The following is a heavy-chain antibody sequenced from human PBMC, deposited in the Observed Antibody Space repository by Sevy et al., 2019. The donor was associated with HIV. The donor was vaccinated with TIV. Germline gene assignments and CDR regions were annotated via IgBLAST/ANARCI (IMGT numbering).Heavy chain of an antibody. J-gene: IGHJ4*02. V-gene: IGHV3-30-3*01. D-gene: IGHD4-17*01. CDR1: GFTFSSYA. Sequence: GGSLRLSCAASGFTFSSYAMHWVRQAPGKGLEWVAVISYDGSNKYYADSVKGRFTISRDNSKNTLYLQMNSLRAEDTAVDYCASDYGDYTKPDYFDYWGQGTLVTVSS. CDR3: ASDYGDYTKPDYFDY. CDR2: ISYDGSNK.